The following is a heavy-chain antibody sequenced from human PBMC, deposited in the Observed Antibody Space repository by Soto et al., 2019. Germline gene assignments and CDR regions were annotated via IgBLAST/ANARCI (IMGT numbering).Heavy chain of an antibody. V-gene: IGHV1-46*01. CDR3: ARVSDQLVGYFDY. D-gene: IGHD6-6*01. CDR2: INPSGGST. Sequence: GASVKVCCKASGYTFTSCYMQWVRQAPGQGLEWMGIINPSGGSTSYAQKFQGRVTMTRDTSTSTVYMELSSLRSEDTAVYYCARVSDQLVGYFDYSGQGTLVTVSS. CDR1: GYTFTSCY. J-gene: IGHJ4*02.